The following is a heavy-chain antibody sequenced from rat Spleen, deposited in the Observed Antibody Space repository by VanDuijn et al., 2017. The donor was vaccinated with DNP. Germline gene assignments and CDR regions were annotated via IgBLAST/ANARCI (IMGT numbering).Heavy chain of an antibody. CDR3: TKTRSTVVTLFDY. J-gene: IGHJ2*01. D-gene: IGHD1-1*01. V-gene: IGHV5-25*01. CDR1: GFTFSDYY. CDR2: ISSTADNT. Sequence: EVQLVESGGGLVQPGRSMKLSCAASGFTFSDYYMAWVRQAPGKGLEWVASISSTADNTYYSDSVKGRFSLSRDNAKSTLYLQVNSLTSEDTATYYCTKTRSTVVTLFDYWGHGVMVTVSS.